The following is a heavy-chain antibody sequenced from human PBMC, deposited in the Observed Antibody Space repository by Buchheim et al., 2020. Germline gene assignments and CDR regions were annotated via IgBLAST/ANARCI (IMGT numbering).Heavy chain of an antibody. CDR3: ARDRHSSGWYPYYYYGMDV. V-gene: IGHV3-66*01. CDR1: GFTVSSNY. J-gene: IGHJ6*02. CDR2: IYSGGST. D-gene: IGHD6-19*01. Sequence: EVQLVESGGGLVQPGGSLRLSCAASGFTVSSNYMSWVRQAPGKGLEWVSVIYSGGSTYYADSVKGRFTISRDNSKNTLYLQMNSLRAEDTAVYYCARDRHSSGWYPYYYYGMDVWGQGTT.